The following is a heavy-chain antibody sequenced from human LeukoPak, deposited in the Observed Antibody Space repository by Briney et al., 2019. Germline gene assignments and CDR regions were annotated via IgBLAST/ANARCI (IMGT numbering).Heavy chain of an antibody. J-gene: IGHJ5*02. CDR3: ARDVPHNWFDT. Sequence: GSLRLSCAASGNTFGNNWMHWVRQSPGKGLVWISRINSDGGGAIYADSVKGRFTVSRDNAKNTLYLQMNSLRAEDTAVYYCARDVPHNWFDTWGQGTLVTVSS. V-gene: IGHV3-74*01. CDR1: GNTFGNNW. CDR2: INSDGGGA.